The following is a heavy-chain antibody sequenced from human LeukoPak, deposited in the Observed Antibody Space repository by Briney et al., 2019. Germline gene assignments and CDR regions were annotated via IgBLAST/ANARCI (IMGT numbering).Heavy chain of an antibody. CDR1: GFTVSSNY. V-gene: IGHV3-53*04. Sequence: GGSLRLSCAASGFTVSSNYMSWVRQAPGKGLEWVSVIYSGGSTYYADSVKGRFTISRHNSKNTLYLQMNSLRAEDTAVYYCAREENDSSGYFYWYFDLWGRGTLVTVSS. J-gene: IGHJ2*01. D-gene: IGHD3-22*01. CDR3: AREENDSSGYFYWYFDL. CDR2: IYSGGST.